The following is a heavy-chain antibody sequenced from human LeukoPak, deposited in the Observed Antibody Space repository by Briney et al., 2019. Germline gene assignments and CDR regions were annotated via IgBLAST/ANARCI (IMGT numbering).Heavy chain of an antibody. V-gene: IGHV1-2*02. CDR3: ASGYGDFSFDY. Sequence: GASVKVSCKASGYTFTGYYMHWVRQAPGQGLEWMGWINPSSGGTNYAQKFQGRVTMTRDTSISTAYMELSRLRSDDTAGYYCASGYGDFSFDYWGQGTLVTVSS. J-gene: IGHJ4*02. D-gene: IGHD3-10*01. CDR2: INPSSGGT. CDR1: GYTFTGYY.